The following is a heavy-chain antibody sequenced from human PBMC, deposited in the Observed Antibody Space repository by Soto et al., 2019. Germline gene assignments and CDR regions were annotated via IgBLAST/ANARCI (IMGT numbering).Heavy chain of an antibody. V-gene: IGHV1-69*12. D-gene: IGHD5-12*01. J-gene: IGHJ4*02. CDR1: GGTFSSYA. CDR2: IIPIFGTA. CDR3: ARDVGIVATSGLGY. Sequence: QVQLVQSGAEVKKPGSSVKVSCKASGGTFSSYAISWVRQAPGQGLEWMGGIIPIFGTANYAQKFQGRVTITADESTSTADMELSSLRSEDTAVDYCARDVGIVATSGLGYWGQGTLVTVSS.